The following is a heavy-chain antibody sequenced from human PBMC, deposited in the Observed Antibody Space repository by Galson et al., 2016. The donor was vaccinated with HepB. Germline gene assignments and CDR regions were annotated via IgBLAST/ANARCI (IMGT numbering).Heavy chain of an antibody. D-gene: IGHD3-10*01. CDR3: AIRTIDNLLFAFDV. CDR1: GYIFDNYW. J-gene: IGHJ3*01. V-gene: IGHV5-51*01. Sequence: QSGAEVKKPGESLKISCKGSGYIFDNYWIGWVRQRPGTGLEWLGIIYPGDSDIRYNPSFQGQVTISVDKSNSIAYLQWSSLKASDTALYYCAIRTIDNLLFAFDVWGQGTMVTASS. CDR2: IYPGDSDI.